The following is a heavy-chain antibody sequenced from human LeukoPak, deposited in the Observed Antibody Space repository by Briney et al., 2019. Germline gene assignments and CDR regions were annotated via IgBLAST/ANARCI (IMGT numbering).Heavy chain of an antibody. V-gene: IGHV3-48*03. CDR2: ISSSGSTI. Sequence: GGSLRLSCAASGITFSSYEMNWVRQAPGKGLEWVSYISSSGSTIYYADSVKGRFTISRDNAKNSLYLQMNSLRAEDTAVYYCARDGYYGSGSYYYYYMDVWGKGTTVTISS. CDR1: GITFSSYE. D-gene: IGHD3-10*01. J-gene: IGHJ6*03. CDR3: ARDGYYGSGSYYYYYMDV.